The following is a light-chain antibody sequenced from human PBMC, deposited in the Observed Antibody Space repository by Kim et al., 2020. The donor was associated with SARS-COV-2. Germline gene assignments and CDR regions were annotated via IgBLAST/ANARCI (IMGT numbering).Light chain of an antibody. Sequence: SVSTGERATLSGRASQSVSSNLAWYQKTPGRAPRLVIYGASTRAAGVPARFSGSVSGAEFTLTISNLQPEDCAVYYCQQYNKWMYTFGQGTKLEI. CDR2: GAS. V-gene: IGKV3D-15*01. CDR3: QQYNKWMYT. CDR1: QSVSSN. J-gene: IGKJ2*01.